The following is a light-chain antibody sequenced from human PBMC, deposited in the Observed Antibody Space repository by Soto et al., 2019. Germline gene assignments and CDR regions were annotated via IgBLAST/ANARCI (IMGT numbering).Light chain of an antibody. CDR3: QQLNSYPRT. CDR1: QGISSY. V-gene: IGKV1-9*01. J-gene: IGKJ1*01. CDR2: AAS. Sequence: DIQMTQSPSTLSASVGDRVTITCRASQGISSYLAWYQQKPGKAPKLLIYAASTLQIGVPSRFSGSGSGTEFTLTISSLQPEDFATYYCQQLNSYPRTFGQGTKVDNK.